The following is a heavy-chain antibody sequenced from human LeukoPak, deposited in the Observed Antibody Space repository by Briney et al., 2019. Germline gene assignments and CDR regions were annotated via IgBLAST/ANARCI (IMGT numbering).Heavy chain of an antibody. CDR1: GGSFSDYF. CDR3: VTYYYGSSAPKRNY. Sequence: PSETLSLTCAVYGGSFSDYFWSWIRQPPGKGLEWIGEISHSGSTTYNPSLRSRVTILGDTSKKQFSLKLSSVTAADTAVYYCVTYYYGSSAPKRNYWGQGILVTVSS. CDR2: ISHSGST. J-gene: IGHJ4*02. V-gene: IGHV4-34*01. D-gene: IGHD3-22*01.